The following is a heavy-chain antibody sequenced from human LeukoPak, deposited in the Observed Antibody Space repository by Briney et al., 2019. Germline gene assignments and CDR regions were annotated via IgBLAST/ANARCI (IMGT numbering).Heavy chain of an antibody. D-gene: IGHD4-17*01. CDR2: IIPIFGTA. CDR3: ARGATVTTYYYYYYMDV. J-gene: IGHJ6*03. Sequence: SVKVSCKASGYTFTSYHMHWVRQAPGQGLEWMGGIIPIFGTANYAQKFQGRVTITAHESTSTAYMELSSLRSEDTAVYYCARGATVTTYYYYYYMDVWGKGTTVTISS. V-gene: IGHV1-69*13. CDR1: GYTFTSYH.